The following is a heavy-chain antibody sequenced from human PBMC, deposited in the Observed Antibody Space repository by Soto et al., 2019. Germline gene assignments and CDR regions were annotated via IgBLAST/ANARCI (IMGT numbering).Heavy chain of an antibody. V-gene: IGHV4-34*01. Sequence: SETLSLTCAVYGGSFSGYYWSWIRQPPGQGLEWIGEINHSGSTNYSPSLRSRVTISVDTSKNQFSLKLSSVTAADTAVYYCARGRELYDSSGYYYGRDFDYWGQGTRVTVS. CDR2: INHSGST. CDR1: GGSFSGYY. J-gene: IGHJ4*02. CDR3: ARGRELYDSSGYYYGRDFDY. D-gene: IGHD3-22*01.